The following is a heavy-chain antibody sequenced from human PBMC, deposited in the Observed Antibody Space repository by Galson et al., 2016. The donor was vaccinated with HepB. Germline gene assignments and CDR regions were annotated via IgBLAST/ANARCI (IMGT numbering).Heavy chain of an antibody. CDR3: EREGDGEYGSTTQFDA. V-gene: IGHV3-11*01. CDR2: ISDGGDTI. J-gene: IGHJ4*02. CDR1: GFIFGDFY. Sequence: SLRLSCAASGFIFGDFYMSWVRQAPGKGLEWVAYISDGGDTINYADSVKGRYTISRDNGKNSLYLQMNSLRAEDTAVYYCEREGDGEYGSTTQFDAWGQGTLVTVS. D-gene: IGHD3-10*01.